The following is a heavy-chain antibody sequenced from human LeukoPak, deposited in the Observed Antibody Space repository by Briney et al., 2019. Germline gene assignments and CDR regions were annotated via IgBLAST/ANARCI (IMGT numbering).Heavy chain of an antibody. V-gene: IGHV1-46*01. Sequence: ASVKVSCKASGGTFSSYAISWVRQAPGQGLEWMGIINPSGGSTSYAQKFQGRVTMTRDTSTSTVYMELSSLRSEDTAVYYCARGSEVVPVTRYYFDYWGQGTLVTVSS. CDR2: INPSGGST. D-gene: IGHD2-2*01. CDR3: ARGSEVVPVTRYYFDY. J-gene: IGHJ4*02. CDR1: GGTFSSYA.